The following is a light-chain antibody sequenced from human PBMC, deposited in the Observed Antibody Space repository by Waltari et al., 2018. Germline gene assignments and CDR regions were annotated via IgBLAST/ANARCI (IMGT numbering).Light chain of an antibody. J-gene: IGKJ1*01. CDR1: QSVSSN. Sequence: EIVMTQSPVTLSVSPGERATLSCRASQSVSSNLAWYQQTPGQAPRLLIYGASTRATGIPARFSGSGSGTEFTLTISSMQSEDFAVYYCQQYNNWLTWTFGQGTKVEIK. CDR2: GAS. V-gene: IGKV3-15*01. CDR3: QQYNNWLTWT.